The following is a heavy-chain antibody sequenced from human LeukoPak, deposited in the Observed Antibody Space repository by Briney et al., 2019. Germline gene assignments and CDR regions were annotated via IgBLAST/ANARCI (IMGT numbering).Heavy chain of an antibody. CDR1: GFTFSSYA. CDR3: AKASALSTYSGNWFDP. D-gene: IGHD2-15*01. Sequence: GGFLRLSCAASGFTFSSYAMSWVRQAPGRGLEWVSSISGTGDTTYYADSVKGRFTISRDNSKNTLYLQMNSLRAEDTAVYYCAKASALSTYSGNWFDPWGQGTLVTVSS. J-gene: IGHJ5*02. V-gene: IGHV3-23*01. CDR2: ISGTGDTT.